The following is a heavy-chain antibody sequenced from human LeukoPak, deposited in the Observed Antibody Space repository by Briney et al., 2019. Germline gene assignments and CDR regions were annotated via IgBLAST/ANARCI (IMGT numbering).Heavy chain of an antibody. CDR2: IKRTADGGTT. Sequence: PGGSLRLSCATSGISFSNAWMSWVRQAPGKGLEWVGPIKRTADGGTTDYAAPVIGRFTISRDDSKNTLYLLMNSLKTEDTAVYYCTTDVGSGWNGFNNWGQGTLVTVSS. V-gene: IGHV3-15*01. D-gene: IGHD6-19*01. CDR3: TTDVGSGWNGFNN. CDR1: GISFSNAW. J-gene: IGHJ4*02.